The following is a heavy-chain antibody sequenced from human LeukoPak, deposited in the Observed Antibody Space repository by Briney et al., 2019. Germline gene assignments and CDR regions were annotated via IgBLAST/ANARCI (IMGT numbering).Heavy chain of an antibody. CDR3: ASTSRGTHYYDSSGYYGY. Sequence: SVKVSCKASGGTFSSYAISWVRQAPGQGLEWVGRIIPIFGTANYAQKFQGRVTITTDESTSTAYMELSSLRSEDTAVYYCASTSRGTHYYDSSGYYGYWGQGTLVTVSS. D-gene: IGHD3-22*01. CDR2: IIPIFGTA. CDR1: GGTFSSYA. J-gene: IGHJ4*02. V-gene: IGHV1-69*05.